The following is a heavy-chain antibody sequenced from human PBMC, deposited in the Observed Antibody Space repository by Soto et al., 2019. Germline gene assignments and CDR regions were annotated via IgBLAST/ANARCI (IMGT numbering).Heavy chain of an antibody. D-gene: IGHD3-22*01. CDR3: ARAGYYDSSGYYDY. CDR1: GFTFSSYA. Sequence: GGSLRLSCVASGFTFSSYAMHWVRQAPGKGLEYVSAISSNGGSTYYADSVKGRFTISRDNSKNTLYLQMGSLRAEDMAVYYCARAGYYDSSGYYDYWGQGTLVTVSS. V-gene: IGHV3-64*02. J-gene: IGHJ4*02. CDR2: ISSNGGST.